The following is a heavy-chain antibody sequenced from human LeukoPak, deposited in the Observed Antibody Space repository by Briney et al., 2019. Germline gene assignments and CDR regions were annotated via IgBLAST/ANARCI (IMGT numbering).Heavy chain of an antibody. CDR3: PKGGKAKCSGKLIKPHTSSSRDA. D-gene: IGHD3-10*01. J-gene: IGHJ6*04. CDR1: GFTFSSYA. V-gene: IGHV3-23*01. Sequence: GGSLGLSCAASGFTFSSYAMSWVRQAPGKGLEWVSAISGSGGSTYYADSVKGRFTISRDNSKNTLYLQMNSLRAEDTAVYYCPKGGKAKCSGKLIKPHTSSSRDAWGKGTRSPSPQ. CDR2: ISGSGGST.